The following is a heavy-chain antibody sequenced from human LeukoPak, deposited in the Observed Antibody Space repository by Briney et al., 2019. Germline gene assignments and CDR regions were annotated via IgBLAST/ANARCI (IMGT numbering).Heavy chain of an antibody. J-gene: IGHJ4*02. Sequence: GGSLRLSCSASGFTFSDYDMNWVRQAPGKGLEWFSPIIYFSIKVYYGDSVKGRFSISRDNAKNSLYLQMNSLGAEDTAIYYCGRAFPPLRTSSAGDLWGQGILVTVSS. CDR3: GRAFPPLRTSSAGDL. CDR1: GFTFSDYD. CDR2: IIYFSIKV. D-gene: IGHD3-16*01. V-gene: IGHV3-21*01.